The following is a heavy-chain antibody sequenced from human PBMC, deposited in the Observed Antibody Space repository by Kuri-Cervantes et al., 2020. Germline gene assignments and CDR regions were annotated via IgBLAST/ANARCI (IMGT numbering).Heavy chain of an antibody. J-gene: IGHJ4*02. CDR3: ARGMHDYGGLNFDY. CDR2: ISAYNGNT. D-gene: IGHD4-23*01. CDR1: GYTFTSYD. V-gene: IGHV1-18*01. Sequence: ASVKVSCKASGYTFTSYDINWVRQATGQGLEWMGWISAYNGNTNYAQKLQGRVTTTTDTSTSTAYMELRSLRSDDTAVYYCARGMHDYGGLNFDYWGQGTLVTVSS.